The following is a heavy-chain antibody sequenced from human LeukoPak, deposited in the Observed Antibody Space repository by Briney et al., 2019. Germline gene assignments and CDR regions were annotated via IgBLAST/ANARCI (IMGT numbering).Heavy chain of an antibody. CDR1: GFTFSSYS. CDR2: ISSSSSTI. Sequence: PGGSLRLSCAASGFTFSSYSMNWVRQAPGKGLEWVSYISSSSSTIYYAGSVKGRFTISRDNAKNSLFLQMNSLRAEDTAVYYCVRSRGSSGSYPFDYWGQGTLVTVSS. D-gene: IGHD1-26*01. CDR3: VRSRGSSGSYPFDY. V-gene: IGHV3-48*01. J-gene: IGHJ4*02.